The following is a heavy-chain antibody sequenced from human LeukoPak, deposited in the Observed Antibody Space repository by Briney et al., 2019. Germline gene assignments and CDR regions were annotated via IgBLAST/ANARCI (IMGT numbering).Heavy chain of an antibody. Sequence: ASVKVSCKASGGTFSSYAISWVRQAPGQGLEWMGGIIPIFGTANYAQKFQGRVTITTDESTSTAYMELSSLRSEDTAVYYCARDARAGDCSSTSCYPGINWFDPWGQGTLVTVPS. V-gene: IGHV1-69*05. CDR3: ARDARAGDCSSTSCYPGINWFDP. CDR1: GGTFSSYA. J-gene: IGHJ5*02. D-gene: IGHD2-2*01. CDR2: IIPIFGTA.